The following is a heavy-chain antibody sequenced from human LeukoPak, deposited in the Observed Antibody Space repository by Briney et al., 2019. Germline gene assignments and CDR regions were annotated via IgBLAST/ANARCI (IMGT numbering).Heavy chain of an antibody. CDR3: ARVGTIFGVYYYFDY. J-gene: IGHJ4*02. D-gene: IGHD3-3*01. CDR2: ITPIFGTA. V-gene: IGHV1-69*13. Sequence: SVKVSCKASGGTFSSYAISWVRQAPGQGLEWMGGITPIFGTANYAQKFQGRVTITADESTSTAYMELSSLRSEDTAVYYCARVGTIFGVYYYFDYWGQGTLVTVSS. CDR1: GGTFSSYA.